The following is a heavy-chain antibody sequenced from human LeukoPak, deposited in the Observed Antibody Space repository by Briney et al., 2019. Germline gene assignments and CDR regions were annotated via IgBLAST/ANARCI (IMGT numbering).Heavy chain of an antibody. CDR1: GFTFSSYW. Sequence: GGSLRLSCAASGFTFSSYWMHWVRQAPGKGLVWVSRINSDGISTTYADSVKGRFTISRDNAKNTLYLQMNSLRAEDTAVYYCARGPNPDYGGTPHRSRTYATNWFDPWGQGTLVTVSS. D-gene: IGHD4-23*01. CDR3: ARGPNPDYGGTPHRSRTYATNWFDP. CDR2: INSDGIST. J-gene: IGHJ5*02. V-gene: IGHV3-74*01.